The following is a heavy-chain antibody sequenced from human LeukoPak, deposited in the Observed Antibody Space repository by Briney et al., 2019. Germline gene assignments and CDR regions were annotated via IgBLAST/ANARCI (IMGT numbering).Heavy chain of an antibody. J-gene: IGHJ6*02. V-gene: IGHV1-69*13. D-gene: IGHD3-3*01. CDR2: IIPIFGTA. CDR1: GGTFSSYA. CDR3: AGRFWSGYSPFPHYYYGMDV. Sequence: ASVKVSCKASGGTFSSYAISWVRQAPEQGLEWMGGIIPIFGTANYAQKFQGRVTITADESTSTAYMELSSLRSEDTAVYYCAGRFWSGYSPFPHYYYGMDVWGQGTTVTVSS.